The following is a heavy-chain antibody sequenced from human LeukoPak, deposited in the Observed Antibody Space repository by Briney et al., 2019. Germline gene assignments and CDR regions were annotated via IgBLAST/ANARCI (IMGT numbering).Heavy chain of an antibody. D-gene: IGHD3-3*01. Sequence: PGGSLRLSCAASGFTFSSYAMSWVRQAPGKGLEWVSAISGSGGSTYYADSVKGRFTISRDNSKNTLYLQMNSLRAEDTAVYYCAKDPIYDFWSGYYYDSSGSTDYWGQGTLVTVSS. CDR2: ISGSGGST. CDR1: GFTFSSYA. J-gene: IGHJ4*02. V-gene: IGHV3-23*01. CDR3: AKDPIYDFWSGYYYDSSGSTDY.